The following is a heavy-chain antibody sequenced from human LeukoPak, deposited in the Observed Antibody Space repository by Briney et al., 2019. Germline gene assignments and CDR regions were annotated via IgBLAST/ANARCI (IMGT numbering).Heavy chain of an antibody. CDR3: ARRLGPGPARAWFDP. Sequence: GGSLRLSCAASEVTFSSYSMNWVRQAPGKGLEWVSSISGSSFIYYADSVRGRFTISRDNAKNSLYLQMDSLRAEDTAVYYCARRLGPGPARAWFDPWGQGTLVTVSS. CDR2: ISGSSFI. CDR1: EVTFSSYS. J-gene: IGHJ5*02. D-gene: IGHD3-16*01. V-gene: IGHV3-21*04.